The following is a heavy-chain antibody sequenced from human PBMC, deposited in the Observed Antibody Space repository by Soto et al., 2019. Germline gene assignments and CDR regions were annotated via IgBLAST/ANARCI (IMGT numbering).Heavy chain of an antibody. J-gene: IGHJ6*02. CDR2: INPNSSGT. CDR3: ARELRVDGPENYAMDG. CDR1: GYSLRGNY. Sequence: ASVKVSCKASGYSLRGNYIHWVRQTPGQGLEWMGWINPNSSGTVYAQKFQGRVTMTRDTSLTTVYMQLNRLTSDDSAVYYCARELRVDGPENYAMDGRGRGTRGTVSS. V-gene: IGHV1-2*02. D-gene: IGHD2-2*01.